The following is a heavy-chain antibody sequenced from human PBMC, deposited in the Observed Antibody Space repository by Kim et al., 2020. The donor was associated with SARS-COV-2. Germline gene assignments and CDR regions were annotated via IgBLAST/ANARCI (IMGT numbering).Heavy chain of an antibody. CDR1: GYTFTSYA. CDR2: INAGNGNT. V-gene: IGHV1-3*01. CDR3: AREDVLRYFDWEPGYYYYYDGMDV. Sequence: ASVKVSCKASGYTFTSYAMHWVRQAPGQRLEWMGWINAGNGNTKYSQKFQGRVTITRDTSASTAYMELSSLRSEDTAVYYCAREDVLRYFDWEPGYYYYYDGMDVWGQGTTVTVSS. J-gene: IGHJ6*02. D-gene: IGHD3-9*01.